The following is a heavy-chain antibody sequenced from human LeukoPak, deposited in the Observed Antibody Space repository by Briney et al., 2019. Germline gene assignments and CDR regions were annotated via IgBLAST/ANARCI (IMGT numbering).Heavy chain of an antibody. Sequence: GGSLRLSCAASGLTFSSHWMHWVRQAPGKGLVWVSRITNDGSSTTYADSVKGRFTISRDNAKNSLYLQMNSLRAEDTAVYYCARDITIFGVIINFDYWGQGTLVTVSS. D-gene: IGHD3-3*01. CDR2: ITNDGSST. CDR1: GLTFSSHW. J-gene: IGHJ4*02. V-gene: IGHV3-74*01. CDR3: ARDITIFGVIINFDY.